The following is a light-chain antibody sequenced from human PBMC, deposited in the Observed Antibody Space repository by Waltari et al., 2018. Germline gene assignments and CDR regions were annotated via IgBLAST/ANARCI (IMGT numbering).Light chain of an antibody. V-gene: IGKV1-17*01. CDR2: GAS. CDR1: QGISNS. CDR3: PQYNSVPLT. Sequence: DIQMTQSPSSLSASVGDRVTITCRASQGISNSLNWYQQKPGKTPKRLIYGASSLESGVPSRFSGSGSGTVFTLTISSLQPEDFATYYCPQYNSVPLTFGGGTKVEIK. J-gene: IGKJ4*01.